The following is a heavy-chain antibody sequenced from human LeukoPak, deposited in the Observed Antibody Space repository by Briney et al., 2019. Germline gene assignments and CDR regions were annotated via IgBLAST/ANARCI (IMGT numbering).Heavy chain of an antibody. V-gene: IGHV1-69*13. D-gene: IGHD2-21*02. CDR2: IIPIFGTA. CDR1: GYTFSSYA. CDR3: VRSDLDYYYYYYMDV. J-gene: IGHJ6*03. Sequence: SVKVSCKASGYTFSSYAISWVRQAPGQGLEWMGGIIPIFGTANYAQKFQGRVTITADESTSTAYMELSSLRSEDTAVYYCVRSDLDYYYYYYMDVWGKGTTVTISS.